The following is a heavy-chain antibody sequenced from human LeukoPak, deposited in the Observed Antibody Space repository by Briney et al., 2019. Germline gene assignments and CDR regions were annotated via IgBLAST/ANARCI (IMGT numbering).Heavy chain of an antibody. CDR1: GYSISRAYS. CDR2: LYDSGSS. V-gene: IGHV4-38-2*02. J-gene: IGHJ4*02. D-gene: IGHD3-22*01. CDR3: ARGVGYDDTLGSYYGFFDY. Sequence: SETLSLTCSVSGYSISRAYSWGWVRQPPGKGLEWIGSLYDSGSSYYNPSLKRRVTLSVDTSKNELSLQQNSVTAADTAVYFCARGVGYDDTLGSYYGFFDYWGQGTLVAVSS.